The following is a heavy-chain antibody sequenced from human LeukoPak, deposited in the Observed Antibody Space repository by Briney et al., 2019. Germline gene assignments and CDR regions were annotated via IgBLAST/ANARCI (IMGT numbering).Heavy chain of an antibody. J-gene: IGHJ4*02. CDR2: ISYDGKNK. CDR3: AKDRDSIGSVYYFDY. Sequence: GRSLRLSCAASGFTFSRYGMHWVRQVPGKGLEWVAVISYDGKNKYYVDSVKGRFTISRDNSKNTVYLQVNSLRAEDTAVYYCAKDRDSIGSVYYFDYWAREPGSPSPQ. D-gene: IGHD1-26*01. CDR1: GFTFSRYG. V-gene: IGHV3-30*18.